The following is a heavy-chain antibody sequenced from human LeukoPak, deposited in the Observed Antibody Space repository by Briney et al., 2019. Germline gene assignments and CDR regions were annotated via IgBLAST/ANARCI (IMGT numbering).Heavy chain of an antibody. V-gene: IGHV3-30*04. D-gene: IGHD6-19*01. Sequence: GRSLRLSCAASGFTLSSYAMHWVRQAPGKGLEWVAVISYDGSNKYYADSVKGRFTISRDNSKNTLYLQMNSLRAEDTAVYYCARELHPIAVAGNFDYWGQGTLVTVSS. CDR3: ARELHPIAVAGNFDY. CDR1: GFTLSSYA. J-gene: IGHJ4*02. CDR2: ISYDGSNK.